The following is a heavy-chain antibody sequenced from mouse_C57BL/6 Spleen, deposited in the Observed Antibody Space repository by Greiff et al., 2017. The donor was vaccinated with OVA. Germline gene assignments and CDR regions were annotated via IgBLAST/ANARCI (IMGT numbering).Heavy chain of an antibody. CDR2: ISSGGDYI. D-gene: IGHD1-1*01. J-gene: IGHJ2*01. V-gene: IGHV5-9-1*02. CDR3: TRDGYYGSHDY. CDR1: GFTFSSYA. Sequence: EVQVVESGEGLVKPGGSLKLSCAASGFTFSSYAMSWVRQTPEKRLEWVAYISSGGDYIYYADTVKGRFTISRDNARNTLYLQMSSLKSEDTAMYYCTRDGYYGSHDYWGQGTTLTVSS.